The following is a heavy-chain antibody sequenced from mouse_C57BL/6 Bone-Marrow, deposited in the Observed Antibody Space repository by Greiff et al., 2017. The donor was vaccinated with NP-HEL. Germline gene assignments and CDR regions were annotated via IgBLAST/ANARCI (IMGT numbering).Heavy chain of an antibody. V-gene: IGHV5-6*01. Sequence: EVMLVESGGDLVKPGGSLKLSCAASGFTFSTYGMSWVRQTPDTRLEWVATISSGGSYTYSPDSVKGRFTISRDNAKNTLYLQMSSLKSENTAMYYGARHEGYYGRGSTMDCWGQGTSVTVSS. CDR2: ISSGGSYT. CDR3: ARHEGYYGRGSTMDC. D-gene: IGHD2-3*01. CDR1: GFTFSTYG. J-gene: IGHJ4*01.